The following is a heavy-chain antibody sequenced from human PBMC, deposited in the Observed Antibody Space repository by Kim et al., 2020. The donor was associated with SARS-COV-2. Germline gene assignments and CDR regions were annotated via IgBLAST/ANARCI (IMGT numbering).Heavy chain of an antibody. D-gene: IGHD2-15*01. CDR3: ARGGGFMGYCSGGSCYSRVGNYGMDV. Sequence: SETLSLTCAVYGGSFSGYYWSWIRQPPGKGLEWIGEINHSGSTNYNPSLKSRVTISVDTSKNQFSLKLSSVTAADTAVYYCARGGGFMGYCSGGSCYSRVGNYGMDVWGQGTTVTVSS. V-gene: IGHV4-34*01. CDR1: GGSFSGYY. CDR2: INHSGST. J-gene: IGHJ6*02.